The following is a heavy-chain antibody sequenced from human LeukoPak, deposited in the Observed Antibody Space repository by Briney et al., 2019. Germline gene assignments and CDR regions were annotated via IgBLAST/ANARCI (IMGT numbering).Heavy chain of an antibody. CDR3: AREAARREFDY. Sequence: GGSLRLSCAASGFTFSSYAMHWVRQAPGKGLEWVAVISYDGSNKYYADSVRGRFTISRDNSKNTLYLQMNSLRAEDTAVYYCAREAARREFDYWGQGTLVTVSS. J-gene: IGHJ4*02. CDR1: GFTFSSYA. D-gene: IGHD6-25*01. V-gene: IGHV3-30-3*01. CDR2: ISYDGSNK.